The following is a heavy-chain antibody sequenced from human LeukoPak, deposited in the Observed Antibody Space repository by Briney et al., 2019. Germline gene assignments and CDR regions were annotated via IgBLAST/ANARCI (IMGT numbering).Heavy chain of an antibody. J-gene: IGHJ4*02. CDR3: AKDGLYYDGSAHVYYFDY. Sequence: GGSLRLSCAASGFTFSGYAMTWVRQAPGKGLEWVSSITGSGDYTYYIDSVKGRFTISRNNSKNILYLQMNSLRGEDTALYYCAKDGLYYDGSAHVYYFDYWGQGTLVAVSS. D-gene: IGHD3-22*01. CDR1: GFTFSGYA. CDR2: ITGSGDYT. V-gene: IGHV3-23*01.